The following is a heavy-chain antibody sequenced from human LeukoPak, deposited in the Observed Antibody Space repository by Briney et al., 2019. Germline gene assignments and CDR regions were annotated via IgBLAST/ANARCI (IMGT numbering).Heavy chain of an antibody. D-gene: IGHD3-16*02. CDR3: ARDTLDYVWGSYRSDAFDI. J-gene: IGHJ3*02. CDR1: GYTFTSYG. CDR2: ISAYNGNT. Sequence: GASVKVSCKASGYTFTSYGISWVRQAPGQELEWMGWISAYNGNTNYAQKLQGRVTMTTDTSTSTAYMELRSLRSDDTAVYYCARDTLDYVWGSYRSDAFDIWGQGTMVTVSS. V-gene: IGHV1-18*01.